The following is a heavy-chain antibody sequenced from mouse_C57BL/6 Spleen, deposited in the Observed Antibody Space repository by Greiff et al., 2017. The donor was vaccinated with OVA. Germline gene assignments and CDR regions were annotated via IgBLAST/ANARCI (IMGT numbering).Heavy chain of an antibody. CDR1: GYAFSSSW. Sequence: VKLMESGPELVKPGASVKISCKASGYAFSSSWMNWVKQRPGKGLEWIGRIYPGDGDTNYNGKFKGKATLTADKSSSTAYMQLSSLSSEDSAVYFCARSSITTVVAPYAMDYWGQGTSVTVSS. V-gene: IGHV1-82*01. J-gene: IGHJ4*01. D-gene: IGHD1-1*01. CDR3: ARSSITTVVAPYAMDY. CDR2: IYPGDGDT.